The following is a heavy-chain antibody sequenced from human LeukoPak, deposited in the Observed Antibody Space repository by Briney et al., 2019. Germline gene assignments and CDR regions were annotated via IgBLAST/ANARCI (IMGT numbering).Heavy chain of an antibody. Sequence: GRSLRLSCAASGFTFSSCGMHWVRQAPGKGLEWVAVIWYDGSNKYYADSVKGRFTISRDNSKNTLYLQMNSLRAEDTAVYYCARVNSGGMEGTFDYWGQGTLVTVSS. V-gene: IGHV3-33*01. CDR1: GFTFSSCG. CDR2: IWYDGSNK. J-gene: IGHJ4*02. CDR3: ARVNSGGMEGTFDY. D-gene: IGHD6-19*01.